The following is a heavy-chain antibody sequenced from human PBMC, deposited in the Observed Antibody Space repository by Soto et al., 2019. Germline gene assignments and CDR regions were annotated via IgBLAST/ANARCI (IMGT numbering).Heavy chain of an antibody. D-gene: IGHD1-26*01. V-gene: IGHV4-34*01. CDR1: GGSFSGYY. CDR2: INHSGST. Sequence: PSETLSLTCAVYGGSFSGYYWSWIRQPPGKGLEWIGEINHSGSTNYNPSLKSRVTISVDTSKNQFSLKLSSVTAADTALYYCARGWRVGAPLNCFDPWGQGTQVTVYS. CDR3: ARGWRVGAPLNCFDP. J-gene: IGHJ5*02.